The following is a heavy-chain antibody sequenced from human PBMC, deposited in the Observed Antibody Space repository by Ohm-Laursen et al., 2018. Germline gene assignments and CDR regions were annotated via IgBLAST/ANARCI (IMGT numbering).Heavy chain of an antibody. V-gene: IGHV3-48*01. J-gene: IGHJ6*02. Sequence: SLRLSCAASGFTFSSYSMNWVRQAPGKGLEWVTYISSSSSTIYYADSVKGRFTISRDNAKNSLYLQMNSLRAEDTAVYYCARFPFCIAARPGGAGVCYYYGMDVWGQGTTVTVSS. D-gene: IGHD6-6*01. CDR1: GFTFSSYS. CDR3: ARFPFCIAARPGGAGVCYYYGMDV. CDR2: ISSSSSTI.